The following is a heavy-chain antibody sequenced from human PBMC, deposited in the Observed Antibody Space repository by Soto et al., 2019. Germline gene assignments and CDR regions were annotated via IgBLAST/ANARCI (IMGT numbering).Heavy chain of an antibody. J-gene: IGHJ4*02. CDR1: GGSISSGGYS. V-gene: IGHV4-30-2*01. Sequence: PSETLSLTCAVSGGSISSGGYSWSWIRQPPGKGLEWIGYIYHSGSTYYNPSLKSRVTISVDRSKNQFSLKLSSVTAADTAVYYCARRIVGADAFDYWGQGTLVTVSS. CDR2: IYHSGST. D-gene: IGHD1-26*01. CDR3: ARRIVGADAFDY.